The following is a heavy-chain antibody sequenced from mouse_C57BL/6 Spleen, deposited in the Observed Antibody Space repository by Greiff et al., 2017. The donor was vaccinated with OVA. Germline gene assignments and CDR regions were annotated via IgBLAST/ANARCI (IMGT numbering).Heavy chain of an antibody. Sequence: VQLQQPGAELVKPGASVKLSCKASGYTFTSYWMQWVKQRPGQGLEWIGELDPSDSYTNYNQKFKGEATLTVDTSSSTAYMQLSSLTSEDSAVYYCARRWLLLYAMDYWGQGTSVTVSS. V-gene: IGHV1-50*01. CDR2: LDPSDSYT. CDR1: GYTFTSYW. D-gene: IGHD2-3*01. CDR3: ARRWLLLYAMDY. J-gene: IGHJ4*01.